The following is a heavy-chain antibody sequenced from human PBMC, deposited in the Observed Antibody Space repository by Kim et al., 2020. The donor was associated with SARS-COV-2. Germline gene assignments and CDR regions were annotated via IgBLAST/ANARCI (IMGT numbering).Heavy chain of an antibody. CDR2: IYYSGST. CDR1: GGSISSYY. D-gene: IGHD6-19*01. J-gene: IGHJ4*02. CDR3: ARGRFSSGYPTAFDY. Sequence: SETLSLTCTVSGGSISSYYWSWIRQPPGKGLEWIGYIYYSGSTNYNPSLKSRVTISVDTSKNQFSLKLSSVTAADTAVYYCARGRFSSGYPTAFDYWGQG. V-gene: IGHV4-59*13.